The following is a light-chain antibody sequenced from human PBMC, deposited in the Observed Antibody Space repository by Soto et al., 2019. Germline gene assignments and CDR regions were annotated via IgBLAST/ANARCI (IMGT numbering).Light chain of an antibody. CDR1: QSISNY. Sequence: DIQMTQSPSSLSASVGDRVTITCRASQSISNYFDWYQLKPGKAPKLLIYAASSLQSGVPSRFSGSGSGTDFTLTISSLQAEDFATYYCHQNYNVPPWTFGRGTKVEIK. V-gene: IGKV1-39*01. J-gene: IGKJ1*01. CDR3: HQNYNVPPWT. CDR2: AAS.